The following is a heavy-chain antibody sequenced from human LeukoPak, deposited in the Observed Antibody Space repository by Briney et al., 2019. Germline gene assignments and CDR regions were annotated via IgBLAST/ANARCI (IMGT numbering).Heavy chain of an antibody. D-gene: IGHD3-3*01. V-gene: IGHV3-21*01. CDR1: GFTFSSYS. Sequence: NPGGSLRLSCAASGFTFSSYSMNWVRQAPGKGLEWVPSISSSSSYIYYADSVKGRFTISRDNAKKSPYLQMNSLRTEDTAVYYCAREGVILGVHNDAFDIWGQGTMVTVSS. CDR2: ISSSSSYI. CDR3: AREGVILGVHNDAFDI. J-gene: IGHJ3*02.